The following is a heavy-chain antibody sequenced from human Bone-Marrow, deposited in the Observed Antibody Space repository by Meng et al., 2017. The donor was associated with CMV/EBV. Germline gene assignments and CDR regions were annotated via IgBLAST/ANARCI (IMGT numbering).Heavy chain of an antibody. Sequence: GFTFSSYAMHWVRQAPGKGLEWVAVISYDGSNKYYADSVKGRFTISRDNSKNTLYLQMNSLRAEDTAVYYCAREPYYDSSGYSFLDYWGQGTLVTVSS. J-gene: IGHJ4*02. D-gene: IGHD3-22*01. CDR2: ISYDGSNK. CDR3: AREPYYDSSGYSFLDY. CDR1: GFTFSSYA. V-gene: IGHV3-30-3*01.